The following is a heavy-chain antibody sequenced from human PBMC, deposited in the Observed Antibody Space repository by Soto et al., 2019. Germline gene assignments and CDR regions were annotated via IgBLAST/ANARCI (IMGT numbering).Heavy chain of an antibody. CDR1: GFTFSSYW. V-gene: IGHV3-74*01. CDR2: INSDGSST. CDR3: ARTAGLAVADY. Sequence: GGSLRLSCAASGFTFSSYWMHWVRQAPGKGLVWVSRINSDGSSTSYADSVKGRFTISRDNAKNTLYLQMNSLRAEDTAVYYCARTAGLAVADYWGQGTLVTVSS. J-gene: IGHJ4*02. D-gene: IGHD6-19*01.